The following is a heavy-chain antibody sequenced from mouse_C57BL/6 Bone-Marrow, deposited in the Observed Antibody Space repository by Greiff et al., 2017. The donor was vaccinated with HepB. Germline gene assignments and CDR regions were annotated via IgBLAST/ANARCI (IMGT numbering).Heavy chain of an antibody. D-gene: IGHD3-2*02. CDR3: ARTAQARDYAMDY. CDR1: GFTFSDYG. Sequence: EVKLMESGGGLVQPGGSLKLSCAASGFTFSDYGMAWVRQAPRKGPEWVAFISNLAYSIYYADTVTGRFTISRENAKNTLYLEMSSLRSEDTAMYYCARTAQARDYAMDYWGQGTSVTVSS. J-gene: IGHJ4*01. CDR2: ISNLAYSI. V-gene: IGHV5-15*01.